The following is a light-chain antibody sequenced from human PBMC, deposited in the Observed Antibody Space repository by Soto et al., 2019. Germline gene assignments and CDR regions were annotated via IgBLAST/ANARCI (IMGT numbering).Light chain of an antibody. Sequence: QSVLTQPASVSGSPGQSITISCTGTSSDVGSYNRVSWYRQHPGKAPELIIYDVNHRPSGVSDRFSGSKSGNTASLSISALQPEDEADYSCFSYTSPSTYVFGTGTKLTVL. V-gene: IGLV2-14*03. CDR3: FSYTSPSTYV. CDR1: SSDVGSYNR. J-gene: IGLJ1*01. CDR2: DVN.